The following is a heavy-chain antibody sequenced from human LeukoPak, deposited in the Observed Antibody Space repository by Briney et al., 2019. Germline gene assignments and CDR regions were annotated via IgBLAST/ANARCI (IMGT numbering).Heavy chain of an antibody. CDR3: ARGHYDVLAASYKWTPDY. V-gene: IGHV3-21*01. Sequence: KPGGSLRLSCAASGFTFNTFNMNWVRQAPGKGLEWVSSITSGGDYKYYADSVKGRFTTSRDNAKNSLSLQLNSLRVEDTAVYYCARGHYDVLAASYKWTPDYWGQGTLVTVSS. D-gene: IGHD3-9*01. J-gene: IGHJ4*02. CDR2: ITSGGDYK. CDR1: GFTFNTFN.